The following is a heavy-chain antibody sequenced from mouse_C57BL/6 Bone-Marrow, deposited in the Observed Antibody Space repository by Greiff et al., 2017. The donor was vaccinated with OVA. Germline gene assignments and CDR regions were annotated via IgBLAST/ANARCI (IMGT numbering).Heavy chain of an antibody. V-gene: IGHV3-6*01. CDR3: AQYGSDV. CDR1: GYSITSGYY. Sequence: EVHLVESGPGLVKPSQSLSLTCSVTGYSITSGYYWNWIRQFPGNKLEWMGYISYDGSNNYNPSLKNRISFTRDTSKNQCFLKLNSVTTEDTATYDCAQYGSDVWGTGTTVTVSS. J-gene: IGHJ1*03. D-gene: IGHD1-1*01. CDR2: ISYDGSN.